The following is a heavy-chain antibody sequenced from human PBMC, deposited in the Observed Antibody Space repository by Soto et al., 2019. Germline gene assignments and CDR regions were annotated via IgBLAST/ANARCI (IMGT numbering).Heavy chain of an antibody. CDR1: GFTFSSYG. V-gene: IGHV3-30*18. J-gene: IGHJ1*01. D-gene: IGHD1-26*01. Sequence: QVQLVESGGGVVQPGRSLRLSCAASGFTFSSYGMHWVRQAPGKGLEWVAVISYDGSNKYYADSVKGRFTISRDNSKNTLYLQMNSLRAEDTAVYYGAKMVGARARTPPGYFQHWGQGTLVPVSS. CDR2: ISYDGSNK. CDR3: AKMVGARARTPPGYFQH.